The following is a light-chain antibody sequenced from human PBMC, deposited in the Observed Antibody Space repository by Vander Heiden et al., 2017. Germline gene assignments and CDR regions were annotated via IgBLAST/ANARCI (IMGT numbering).Light chain of an antibody. V-gene: IGLV1-40*01. CDR2: GNS. CDR3: QSYDSSLSVV. Sequence: QAVLPQPPSVSGAPGQRVTISCTGSSSNMGAGYDVRWYQQLPGTAPKLLIYGNSNRPSGVPDRFSGSKSGTSASLAITGLQAEDEADYYCQSYDSSLSVVFGGGTKLTVL. CDR1: SSNMGAGYD. J-gene: IGLJ2*01.